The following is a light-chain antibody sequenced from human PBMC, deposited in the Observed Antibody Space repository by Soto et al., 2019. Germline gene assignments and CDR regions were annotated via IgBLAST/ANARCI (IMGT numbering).Light chain of an antibody. V-gene: IGKV3-20*01. CDR3: QQYGSSPRT. Sequence: EIVLTQSPGTLSLSPGERATLSCRASQSVSSSYLAWYQQKPGQAPRLLIYGASSRATGIPDRFSGSGSGTDFTLTSSRLEPEDFAVYYCQQYGSSPRTFGQGTKGDIK. J-gene: IGKJ1*01. CDR2: GAS. CDR1: QSVSSSY.